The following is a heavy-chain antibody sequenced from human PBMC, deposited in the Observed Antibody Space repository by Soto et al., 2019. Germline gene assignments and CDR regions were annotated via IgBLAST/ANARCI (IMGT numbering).Heavy chain of an antibody. V-gene: IGHV4-59*01. CDR1: GCSISDSY. CDR3: ARGALNWFDP. Sequence: SETLSLTCPVSGCSISDSYWSWIRQPPGKGLEWIGYIYYTGTTNYNPSLKSRVTFSVDTSKNQFSLKLNSVTAADTALYYCARGALNWFDPWGQGTLVTVSS. J-gene: IGHJ5*02. CDR2: IYYTGTT.